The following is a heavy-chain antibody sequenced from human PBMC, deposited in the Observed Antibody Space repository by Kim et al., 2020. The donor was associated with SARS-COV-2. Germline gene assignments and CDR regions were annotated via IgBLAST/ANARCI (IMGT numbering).Heavy chain of an antibody. D-gene: IGHD5-12*01. CDR1: GYTFTGYY. CDR2: INPNSGGT. Sequence: ASVKVSCKASGYTFTGYYMHWVRQAPGQGLEWMGWINPNSGGTNYAQKFQGRVTMTRDTSISTAYMELSRLRSDDTAVYYCARDRTSMVATFGYWGQGTLVTVSS. J-gene: IGHJ4*02. V-gene: IGHV1-2*02. CDR3: ARDRTSMVATFGY.